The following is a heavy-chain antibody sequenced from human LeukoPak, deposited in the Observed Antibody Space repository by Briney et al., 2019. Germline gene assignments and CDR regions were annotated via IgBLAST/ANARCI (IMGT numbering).Heavy chain of an antibody. Sequence: SETLSLTCTVSGGSISSGGYYWSWIRQHPGKGLEWIGYIYDSGSSYYNPSLKGRVTISVDTSKNQFSLKLSSVTAADTAVYYCARGKLRYLDWLLYHDAFDIWGQGTMVTVSS. V-gene: IGHV4-31*03. CDR2: IYDSGSS. CDR3: ARGKLRYLDWLLYHDAFDI. D-gene: IGHD3-9*01. CDR1: GGSISSGGYY. J-gene: IGHJ3*02.